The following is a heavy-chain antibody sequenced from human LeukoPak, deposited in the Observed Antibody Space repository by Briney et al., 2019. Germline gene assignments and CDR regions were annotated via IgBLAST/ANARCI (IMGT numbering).Heavy chain of an antibody. CDR1: GYTFTSYD. CDR3: ARARTYYYDSSGYYSPWYFDY. CDR2: MNPNSGNT. Sequence: GASVKVSCKASGYTFTSYDINWVRQATGQGLEWMGWMNPNSGNTGYAQKFQGRVTMTRNTSISTAYMELSSLRSEDTAVYYCARARTYYYDSSGYYSPWYFDYWGQGTLVTVSS. D-gene: IGHD3-22*01. V-gene: IGHV1-8*01. J-gene: IGHJ4*02.